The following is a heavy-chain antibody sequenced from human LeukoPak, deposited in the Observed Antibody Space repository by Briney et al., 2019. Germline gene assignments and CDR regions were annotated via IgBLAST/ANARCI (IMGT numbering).Heavy chain of an antibody. CDR2: INPNSGGT. Sequence: ASVKVSCKASGYTFTGYYMHWVRQAPGQGLEWMGWINPNSGGTNYAQKFQGWVTMTRDTSISTAYMELSRLRSDDTAVYYCARAVVVTATQAGNYYFDYWGQGTLVTVSS. V-gene: IGHV1-2*04. CDR3: ARAVVVTATQAGNYYFDY. CDR1: GYTFTGYY. J-gene: IGHJ4*02. D-gene: IGHD2-21*02.